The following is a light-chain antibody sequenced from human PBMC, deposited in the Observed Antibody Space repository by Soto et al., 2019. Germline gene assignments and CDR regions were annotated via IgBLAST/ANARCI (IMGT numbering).Light chain of an antibody. J-gene: IGLJ1*01. Sequence: SYELTQPPSVSVAPGQTAMITCGGTNIGSYSVHWYQQKPGQAPVLVVYDYSDRPSGIPERFSGSNSGNTATLTISRVEAGDEADYYCQLWDSSSDRYVFGTGTKVTLL. CDR3: QLWDSSSDRYV. CDR1: NIGSYS. V-gene: IGLV3-21*02. CDR2: DYS.